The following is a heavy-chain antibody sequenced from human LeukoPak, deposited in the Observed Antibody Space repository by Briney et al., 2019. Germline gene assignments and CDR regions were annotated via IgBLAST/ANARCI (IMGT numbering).Heavy chain of an antibody. V-gene: IGHV3-23*01. Sequence: GGSLRLSCAASGVTFSNYAMSWVRQAREKGLEWVSPISSSGGSTYYPASLKGRFTFSRNNSKNILVLQMKRLRGEDAARYYCAKDMGESGSYYLDYWGQGTLVTVSS. CDR3: AKDMGESGSYYLDY. CDR2: ISSSGGST. CDR1: GVTFSNYA. J-gene: IGHJ4*02. D-gene: IGHD1-26*01.